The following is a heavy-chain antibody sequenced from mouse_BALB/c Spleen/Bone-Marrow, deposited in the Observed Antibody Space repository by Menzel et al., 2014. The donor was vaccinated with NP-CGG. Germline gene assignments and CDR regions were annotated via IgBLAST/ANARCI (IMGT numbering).Heavy chain of an antibody. Sequence: QVQLQQSGAELAKPGASVKMSCKASGYTFXSYWMHWVKQRPGQGLEGIGYINPTSGYTEYNQKFKDKATLTADKSSSTAYMQLGSLTSEDSAVYYCATGYYAMDSWGQGSSVTVSS. V-gene: IGHV1-7*01. J-gene: IGHJ4*01. CDR3: ATGYYAMDS. CDR2: INPTSGYT. CDR1: GYTFXSYW.